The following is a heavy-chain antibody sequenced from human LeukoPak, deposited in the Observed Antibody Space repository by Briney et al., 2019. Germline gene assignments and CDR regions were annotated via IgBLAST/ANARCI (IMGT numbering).Heavy chain of an antibody. CDR1: GYTFTNYG. CDR2: ISAYKGNT. CDR3: ARETLYYYDSSGYYFQDFQH. Sequence: ASVKVSCKAPGYTFTNYGISWVRQAPGQWLEWMGWISAYKGNTNYAQTLQGRVTMTTDTSTSTAYMELRSLRSDDTAVYYCARETLYYYDSSGYYFQDFQHWGQGTLVTVSS. V-gene: IGHV1-18*01. D-gene: IGHD3-22*01. J-gene: IGHJ1*01.